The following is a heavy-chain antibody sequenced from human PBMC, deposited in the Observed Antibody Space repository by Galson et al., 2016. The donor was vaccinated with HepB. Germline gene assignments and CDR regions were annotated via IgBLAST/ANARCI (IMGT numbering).Heavy chain of an antibody. J-gene: IGHJ5*02. CDR3: AKCEVDTVINRRGRANWFDP. CDR2: ITSGGST. CDR1: GFTLSTYA. Sequence: SLRLSCAASGFTLSTYAMTWVRQAPGRGLDWVSAITSGGSTHYAESVKGRFTISRDNSKNTLYLQMNSLRAEDTAVYYCAKCEVDTVINRRGRANWFDPWGQGTLVTVSS. D-gene: IGHD5-18*01. V-gene: IGHV3-23*01.